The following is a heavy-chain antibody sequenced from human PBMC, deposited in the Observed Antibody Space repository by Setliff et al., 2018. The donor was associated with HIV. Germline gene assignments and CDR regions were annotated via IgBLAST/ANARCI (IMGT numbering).Heavy chain of an antibody. CDR3: AKMHTAMDPDTFDI. V-gene: IGHV1-46*01. D-gene: IGHD5-18*01. CDR1: GYTFTRYY. CDR2: INPSAGTT. Sequence: ASVKVSCKASGYTFTRYYIHWVRQAPGQGLEWMGIINPSAGTTIYAQRFLGRVTMTRDTSTSTLYMELSSLSSEDTAVYYCAKMHTAMDPDTFDIWGQGTMVTVS. J-gene: IGHJ3*02.